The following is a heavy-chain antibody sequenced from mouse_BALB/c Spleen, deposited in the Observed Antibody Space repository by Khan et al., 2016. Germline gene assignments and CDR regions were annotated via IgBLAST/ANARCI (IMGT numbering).Heavy chain of an antibody. CDR3: ARNAYGIHWYFDV. D-gene: IGHD2-10*02. Sequence: DLVKPGASVKLSCKATDYTFTSYWINWIKQRPGQGLEWIGRIAPGSGDTYYNEMFKGKATLTVDTSSSTAYIQLSSLSSEDSAVYWSARNAYGIHWYFDVWGAGTTVTVSS. CDR1: DYTFTSYW. V-gene: IGHV1S41*01. J-gene: IGHJ1*01. CDR2: IAPGSGDT.